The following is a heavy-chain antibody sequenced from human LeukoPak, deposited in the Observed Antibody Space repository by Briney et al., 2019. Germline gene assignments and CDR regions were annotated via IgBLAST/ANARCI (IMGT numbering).Heavy chain of an antibody. CDR3: ARSDLVQDYYDSSGYYY. D-gene: IGHD3-22*01. V-gene: IGHV4-39*01. Sequence: PSETLSLTCTVSGGSISSSSYYWGWIRQPPGKGLEWIGSIYYSGSTYYNPSLKSRVTISVDTSKNQFSLKLSSVTAADTAVYYCARSDLVQDYYDSSGYYYWGQGTLVTVSS. CDR1: GGSISSSSYY. J-gene: IGHJ4*02. CDR2: IYYSGST.